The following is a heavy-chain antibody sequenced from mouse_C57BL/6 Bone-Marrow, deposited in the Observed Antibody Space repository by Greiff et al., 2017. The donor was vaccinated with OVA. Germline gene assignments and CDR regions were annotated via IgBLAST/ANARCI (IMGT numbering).Heavy chain of an antibody. CDR1: GFTFSDYG. CDR3: ARHFDGYYAY. J-gene: IGHJ3*01. CDR2: ISNLAYSI. Sequence: EVKLMESGGGLVQPGGSLKLSCAASGFTFSDYGMAWVRQAPRKGPEWVAFISNLAYSIYYADTVTGRFTISRENAKNTLYLEMSSLRSEDTAMYYCARHFDGYYAYWGQGTLVTVSA. D-gene: IGHD2-3*01. V-gene: IGHV5-15*01.